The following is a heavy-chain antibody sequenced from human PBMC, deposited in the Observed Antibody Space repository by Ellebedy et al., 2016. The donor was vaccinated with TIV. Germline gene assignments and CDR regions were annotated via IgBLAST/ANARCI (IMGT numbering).Heavy chain of an antibody. CDR3: ARDPAQEDFGAIDY. J-gene: IGHJ4*02. CDR2: IWSDGTTK. V-gene: IGHV3-33*01. Sequence: GESLKISCAASGFTFSSYGMHWVRQAPGKGPEWVAVIWSDGTTKYYSDSVKGRFTISRDNSKNTLYLQMNSLRAEDTAVYYCARDPAQEDFGAIDYWGQGTLVTVSS. D-gene: IGHD3-16*01. CDR1: GFTFSSYG.